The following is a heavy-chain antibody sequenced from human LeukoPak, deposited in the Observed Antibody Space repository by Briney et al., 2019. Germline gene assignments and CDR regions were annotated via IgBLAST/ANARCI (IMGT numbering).Heavy chain of an antibody. CDR1: GGSIHSYY. V-gene: IGHV4-59*13. CDR2: ISYSGST. CDR3: ARGRNYFDY. J-gene: IGHJ4*02. Sequence: PSETLSLTCTVSGGSIHSYYWSWIRQPPGKGLEWIGYISYSGSTYYNPSLKSRVTISLGTSKNQFSLRLTSVTAADTAMYYCARGRNYFDYWGQGTLVTVSS.